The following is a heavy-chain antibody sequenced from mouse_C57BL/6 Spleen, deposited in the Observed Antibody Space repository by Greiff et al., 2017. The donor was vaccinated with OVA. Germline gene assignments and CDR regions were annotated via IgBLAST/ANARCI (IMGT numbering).Heavy chain of an antibody. D-gene: IGHD1-1*01. V-gene: IGHV5-9*01. CDR2: ISGGGGNT. J-gene: IGHJ4*01. CDR1: GFTFSSYT. CDR3: ASEGTVVAYYYAMDY. Sequence: DVKLVESGGGLVKPGGSLKLSCAASGFTFSSYTMSWVRQTPEKRLEWVATISGGGGNTYYPDSVKGRFTISRDNAKNTLYLQMSSLRSEDTAFYYCASEGTVVAYYYAMDYWGQGTSVTVSS.